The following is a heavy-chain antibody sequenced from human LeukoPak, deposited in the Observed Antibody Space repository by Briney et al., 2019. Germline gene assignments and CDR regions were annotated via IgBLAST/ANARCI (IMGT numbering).Heavy chain of an antibody. CDR1: GFTFSSYW. CDR3: ARRDNIAAAGTGGVDY. J-gene: IGHJ4*02. CDR2: IKQDGSEK. D-gene: IGHD6-13*01. Sequence: GGSLRLSCAASGFTFSSYWMSWVRQAPGKGLEWVANIKQDGSEKYYVDSVKGRFTISRDNAKNSLYLQMNSLRAEDTALYYCARRDNIAAAGTGGVDYWGQGTLVTVSS. V-gene: IGHV3-7*03.